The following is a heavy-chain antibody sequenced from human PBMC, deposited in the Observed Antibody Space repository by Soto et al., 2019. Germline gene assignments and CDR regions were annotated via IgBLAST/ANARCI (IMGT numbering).Heavy chain of an antibody. CDR1: GGSISSSSYY. J-gene: IGHJ5*02. Sequence: SETLSLTCTVSGGSISSSSYYCGWIRQPPGKGLEWIGSIYYSGSTYYNPSLKSRVTISVDTSKNQFSLKLSSVTAADTAVYYCARHLRALRYFDWLSISFDPWGQGTLVTVSS. CDR3: ARHLRALRYFDWLSISFDP. CDR2: IYYSGST. V-gene: IGHV4-39*01. D-gene: IGHD3-9*01.